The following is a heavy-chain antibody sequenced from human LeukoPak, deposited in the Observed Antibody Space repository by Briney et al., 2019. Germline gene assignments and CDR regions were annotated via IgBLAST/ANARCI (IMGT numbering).Heavy chain of an antibody. CDR1: GGSITSYY. V-gene: IGHV4-59*01. D-gene: IGHD2-15*01. Sequence: SETLSLTCSVSGGSITSYYWSWIRQPPGKGLEWIGYISYTGSTNYNPSLKSRVSISIDTSKNQFSLRLTSVTAADTAVYYCASGGYCSSGSCYPNWFDPWGQGTLVTVSS. J-gene: IGHJ5*02. CDR2: ISYTGST. CDR3: ASGGYCSSGSCYPNWFDP.